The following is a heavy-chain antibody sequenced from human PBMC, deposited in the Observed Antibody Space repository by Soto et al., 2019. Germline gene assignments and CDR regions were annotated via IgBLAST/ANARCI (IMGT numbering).Heavy chain of an antibody. CDR2: INAYNGDT. V-gene: IGHV1-18*04. Sequence: QVQLVQAGAELKKPGAAVNVSCKAPGYTFTTYGISWVRQAPGQGLEWMGWINAYNGDTRFAHKFHGRVTLTTDASRRTVSMELKNLRSDDTDVYYCARDLLAWGQGTMVTVSS. CDR3: ARDLLA. J-gene: IGHJ3*01. CDR1: GYTFTTYG.